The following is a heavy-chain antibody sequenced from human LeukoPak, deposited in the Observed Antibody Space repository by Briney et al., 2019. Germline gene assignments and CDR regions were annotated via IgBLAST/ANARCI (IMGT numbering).Heavy chain of an antibody. V-gene: IGHV3-64D*09. J-gene: IGHJ4*02. CDR3: VKGSEAFCDSKSDF. D-gene: IGHD3-22*01. Sequence: GGSLRLSCSASRFTFSSYAIHWVRQAPGKGLEYVSAISSNGATTYYADSVKGRFTISRDNPKNTLYLQMSSLRPEDTAVYYCVKGSEAFCDSKSDFWGQGTLVTVSS. CDR2: ISSNGATT. CDR1: RFTFSSYA.